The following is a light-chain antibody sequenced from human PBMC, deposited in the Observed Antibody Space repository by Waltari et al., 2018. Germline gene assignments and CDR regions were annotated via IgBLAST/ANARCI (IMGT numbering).Light chain of an antibody. CDR1: QSVLYSSNNKNY. Sequence: DIVMTQSPDSLAVSLGERATIHCKSSQSVLYSSNNKNYLAWYPQKPGQPPKLLIYWASTRESGVPDRFSGSGSGTDFTLTISSLQAEDVAVYYCQQYYSTPQTFGQGTKVEIK. CDR2: WAS. V-gene: IGKV4-1*01. J-gene: IGKJ1*01. CDR3: QQYYSTPQT.